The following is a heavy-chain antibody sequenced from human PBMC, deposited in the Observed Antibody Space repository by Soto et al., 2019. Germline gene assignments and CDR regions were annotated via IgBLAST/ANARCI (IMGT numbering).Heavy chain of an antibody. Sequence: SETLSLTCTVSGGSISSYYWSWIRQPPGKGLEWIGYIYYSGSTNYNPSLKSRVTISVDTSKNQFFLKLSSVTAADTAVYYCARGDSSGYYGYYYYGMDVWGQGTTVTVSS. CDR3: ARGDSSGYYGYYYYGMDV. CDR2: IYYSGST. J-gene: IGHJ6*02. CDR1: GGSISSYY. V-gene: IGHV4-59*01. D-gene: IGHD3-22*01.